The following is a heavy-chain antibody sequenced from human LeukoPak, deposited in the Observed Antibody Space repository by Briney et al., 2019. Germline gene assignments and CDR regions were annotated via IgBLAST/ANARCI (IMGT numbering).Heavy chain of an antibody. Sequence: GGSLRLSCVASGFTFSSYWMSWVRQAPGKGLEWVANIKQDGSEKYYVDSVKGQFTISRDNSKNTLYLQMNSLRADDTAVYHCVTHYYGSGTYFFGYWGQGTLVTVSS. CDR3: VTHYYGSGTYFFGY. V-gene: IGHV3-7*03. CDR1: GFTFSSYW. J-gene: IGHJ4*02. CDR2: IKQDGSEK. D-gene: IGHD3-10*01.